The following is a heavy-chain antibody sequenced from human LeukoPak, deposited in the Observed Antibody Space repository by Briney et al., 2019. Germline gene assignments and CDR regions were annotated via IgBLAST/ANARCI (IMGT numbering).Heavy chain of an antibody. CDR1: GFTFGDYA. CDR2: IRSKAYGGTT. Sequence: GGSLRLSCTASGFTFGDYAMSWFRQAPGKGLEWVGFIRSKAYGGTTEYAASVKGRFTISRDDSKSIAYLQMNSLKTEDTAVYYCTPYYDSSGYHDAFDIWGQGTIVTVSS. D-gene: IGHD3-22*01. V-gene: IGHV3-49*03. CDR3: TPYYDSSGYHDAFDI. J-gene: IGHJ3*02.